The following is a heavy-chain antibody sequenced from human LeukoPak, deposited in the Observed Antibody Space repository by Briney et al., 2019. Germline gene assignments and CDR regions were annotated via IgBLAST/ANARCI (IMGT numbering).Heavy chain of an antibody. Sequence: PGGSLTLSCAPSGFTFDDYAMGWVRQPPGKGLEWVLGISWNGATIGYADSVKGRFTISRDNAKNSLYLQMNSLRAEDTALYYCAKDTQTDYYDSSGYFDYWGQGTLVTVSS. J-gene: IGHJ4*02. CDR3: AKDTQTDYYDSSGYFDY. CDR2: ISWNGATI. D-gene: IGHD3-22*01. CDR1: GFTFDDYA. V-gene: IGHV3-9*01.